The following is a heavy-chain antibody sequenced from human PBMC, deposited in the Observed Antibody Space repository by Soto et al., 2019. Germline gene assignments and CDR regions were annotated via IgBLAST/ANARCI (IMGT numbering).Heavy chain of an antibody. Sequence: GGSLRLSCAASGFTFSSYGMHWVRQAPGKGLEWVAVISYDGSNKYYADSVKGRFTISRDNAKNSLYLQMNSLRAEDTALYYCVGSLIGRGYYYYYMDVWGKGTTVTVSS. J-gene: IGHJ6*03. CDR3: VGSLIGRGYYYYYMDV. CDR1: GFTFSSYG. V-gene: IGHV3-30*03. D-gene: IGHD2-15*01. CDR2: ISYDGSNK.